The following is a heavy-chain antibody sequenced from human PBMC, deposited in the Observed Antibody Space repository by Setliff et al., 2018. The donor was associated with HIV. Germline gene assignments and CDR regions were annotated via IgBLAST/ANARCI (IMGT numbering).Heavy chain of an antibody. Sequence: VKVSCKASGYTFTSDYIHWVRQAPGQGLEWMGWINPNNGGTNYAQKFQGRVTMTRDTSISTAYMEVSRLRSDDTAVYYCARDYYDSSGYIFFPGLPDYWGQGTLVTVSS. CDR1: GYTFTSDY. CDR2: INPNNGGT. D-gene: IGHD3-22*01. V-gene: IGHV1-2*02. J-gene: IGHJ4*02. CDR3: ARDYYDSSGYIFFPGLPDY.